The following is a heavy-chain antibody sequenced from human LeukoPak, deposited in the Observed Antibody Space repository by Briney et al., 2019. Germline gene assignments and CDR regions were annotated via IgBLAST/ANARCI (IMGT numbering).Heavy chain of an antibody. CDR2: IGGSGRST. D-gene: IGHD3-10*01. CDR3: AKDPPSSGTTFDY. J-gene: IGHJ4*02. Sequence: GGSLRLSCAASGFTFSSYSMNWVRQAPGKGLEWVSTIGGSGRSTYYADSVKGRFTISRDNSKNTLYLEMNSLRAEDTAVYYCAKDPPSSGTTFDYWGQGTLVAVSS. V-gene: IGHV3-23*01. CDR1: GFTFSSYS.